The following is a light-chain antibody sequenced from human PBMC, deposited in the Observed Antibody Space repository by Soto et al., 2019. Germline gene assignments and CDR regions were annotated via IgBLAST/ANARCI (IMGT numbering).Light chain of an antibody. Sequence: QSVLTQPASVSGSPGQSITISCTGTSSDVGGYNYVSWYQHHAGKAPRLMIYASSNRPSGVSHRFSGSRSGNTASLTISGLQAADEADYYCSSYTSGTTLYVFGTGTKVTVL. CDR1: SSDVGGYNY. V-gene: IGLV2-14*01. CDR2: ASS. J-gene: IGLJ1*01. CDR3: SSYTSGTTLYV.